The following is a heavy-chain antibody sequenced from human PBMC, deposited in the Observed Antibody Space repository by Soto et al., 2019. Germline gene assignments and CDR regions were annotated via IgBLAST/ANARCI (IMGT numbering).Heavy chain of an antibody. J-gene: IGHJ6*02. V-gene: IGHV3-49*04. CDR3: TRVRPPYYVDYYYGMDV. CDR2: IRSKAYGGTT. CDR1: GFTFGDYA. Sequence: PGGSLRLSCTASGFTFGDYAMSWVRQAPGKGLEWVGFIRSKAYGGTTEYAASVKGRFTISRDDSKSIAYLQMNSLKTEDTAVYYCTRVRPPYYVDYYYGMDVWGQGTTVTVSS. D-gene: IGHD1-26*01.